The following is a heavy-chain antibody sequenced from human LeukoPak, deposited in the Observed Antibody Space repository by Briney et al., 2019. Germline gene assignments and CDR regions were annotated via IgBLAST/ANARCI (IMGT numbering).Heavy chain of an antibody. J-gene: IGHJ6*01. Sequence: ASVKVSCKASGYTFTSYGISWVRQAPGQGLEWMGWINPNSGGTNYAQKFQGWVTMTRDTSISTAYMELSRLRSDDTAVYYCARPGSYCSGGTCSSAHAMDVWGQGTTVTVSS. D-gene: IGHD2-15*01. CDR1: GYTFTSYG. CDR3: ARPGSYCSGGTCSSAHAMDV. V-gene: IGHV1-2*04. CDR2: INPNSGGT.